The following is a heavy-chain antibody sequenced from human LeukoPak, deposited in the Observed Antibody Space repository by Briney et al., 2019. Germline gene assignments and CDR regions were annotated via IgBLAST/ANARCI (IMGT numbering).Heavy chain of an antibody. CDR2: INHSGNT. Sequence: PSETLSLTCAVYGGSFSGYYWSWIPQPPGKGREGIGEINHSGNTNYNPSLKRRVTISVDTSKNQFSLKLSSVTAADTAVYYCARGGYSYGYQGGLWYWGQGTLVTVSS. D-gene: IGHD5-18*01. CDR1: GGSFSGYY. V-gene: IGHV4-34*01. CDR3: ARGGYSYGYQGGLWY. J-gene: IGHJ4*02.